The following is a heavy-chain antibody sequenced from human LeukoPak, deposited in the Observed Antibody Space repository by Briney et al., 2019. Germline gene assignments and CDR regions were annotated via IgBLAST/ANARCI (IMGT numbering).Heavy chain of an antibody. CDR3: ARVSLSSGCLSN. J-gene: IGHJ4*02. V-gene: IGHV3-74*01. Sequence: PGGSLRLSCAASGFTFSNYWMHWVRQAPGKGLVWVSRISSDESITSYADSVKGRFTISRDNAKNTLFLQTNGLRAEDTAVYYCARVSLSSGCLSNWGQGTLVTVSS. CDR2: ISSDESIT. D-gene: IGHD6-19*01. CDR1: GFTFSNYW.